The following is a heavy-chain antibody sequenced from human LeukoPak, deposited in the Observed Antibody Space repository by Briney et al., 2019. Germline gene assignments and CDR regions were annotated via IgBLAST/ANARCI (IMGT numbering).Heavy chain of an antibody. J-gene: IGHJ4*02. CDR3: AERQGFYFDS. CDR1: GFTFNNYA. Sequence: GGSLRLSCAASGFTFNNYAMNWVRQVPGKGLQWVSYISSTGNTTYYADSVKGRFTISRDNSKSTLYLQMSSLRAEDTAVYHCAERQGFYFDSWGQGTLVTVSS. CDR2: ISSTGNTT. V-gene: IGHV3-23*01.